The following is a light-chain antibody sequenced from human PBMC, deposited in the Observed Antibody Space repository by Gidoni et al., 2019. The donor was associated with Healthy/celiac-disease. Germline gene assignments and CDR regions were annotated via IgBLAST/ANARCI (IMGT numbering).Light chain of an antibody. CDR2: AAS. V-gene: IGKV1-39*01. CDR1: QSISSY. J-gene: IGKJ3*01. CDR3: QQSYSTLT. Sequence: LQMNQSPSSLSASVGDRVTITCRASQSISSYLNWYQQKPGKAPKLLIYAASSLQSGVPSRFSGSGSGTDFTLTISSLQPEDFATYYCQQSYSTLTFGPGTKVDIK.